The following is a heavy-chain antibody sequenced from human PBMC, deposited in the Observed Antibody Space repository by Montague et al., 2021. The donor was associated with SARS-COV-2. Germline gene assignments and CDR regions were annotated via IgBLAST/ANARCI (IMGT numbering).Heavy chain of an antibody. CDR1: GTSFSGYY. D-gene: IGHD5-24*01. Sequence: SETLSLTCAVHGTSFSGYYWNWIRQPPGKGLEWIGEINHGGSTKYSPSLKSRLTISADTSKNQFSLKLTSVTAADTAVYYCARHGRRWLQIRPNYFDYWGQGTLVTVSS. CDR3: ARHGRRWLQIRPNYFDY. CDR2: INHGGST. V-gene: IGHV4-34*01. J-gene: IGHJ4*02.